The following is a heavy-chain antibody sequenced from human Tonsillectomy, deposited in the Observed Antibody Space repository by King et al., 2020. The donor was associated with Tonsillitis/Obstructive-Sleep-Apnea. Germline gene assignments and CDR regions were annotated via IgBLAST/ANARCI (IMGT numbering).Heavy chain of an antibody. Sequence: VQLVESGGGLVQPGGSLRLSCAASGFTFSSYAMSWVRQAPGKGLEWVSAISGRGGSTYYADSVKGRFTISRDNSKNTLYLQMNSLRAEDTAVYYCAKDRRRITIFGVVRSFYMDVWGKGTTVTVSS. CDR1: GFTFSSYA. D-gene: IGHD3-3*01. V-gene: IGHV3-23*04. CDR2: ISGRGGST. CDR3: AKDRRRITIFGVVRSFYMDV. J-gene: IGHJ6*03.